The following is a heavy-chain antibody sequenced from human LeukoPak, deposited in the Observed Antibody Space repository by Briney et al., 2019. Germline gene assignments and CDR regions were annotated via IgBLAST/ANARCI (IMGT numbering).Heavy chain of an antibody. CDR2: ISWDGGST. Sequence: GGSLRLSCAASGFTFDDYTMHWVRQAPGKGLEWVSLISWDGGSTYYADSVKGRFTISRDNAKNSLYLQMNSLTAEDTALYYCAKTTVTTLKGNYFDFWGQGTLVTVSS. CDR1: GFTFDDYT. CDR3: AKTTVTTLKGNYFDF. V-gene: IGHV3-43*01. J-gene: IGHJ4*02. D-gene: IGHD4-17*01.